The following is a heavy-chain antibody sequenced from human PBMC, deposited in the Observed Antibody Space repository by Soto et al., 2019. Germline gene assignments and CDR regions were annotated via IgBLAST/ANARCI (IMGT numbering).Heavy chain of an antibody. Sequence: QMQLQESGPGLLKPSETLSLACTVSGGSVSSPKYFWSWIRQPPGKGLEWVAYIYNNGKTNYNPSLKSRATISVDTAKNQCSLKLTSVTGADSAVYFCARTVMPVGNLPAFDHWGQGVLVTVSS. CDR3: ARTVMPVGNLPAFDH. CDR2: IYNNGKT. V-gene: IGHV4-61*01. J-gene: IGHJ4*02. D-gene: IGHD7-27*01. CDR1: GGSVSSPKYF.